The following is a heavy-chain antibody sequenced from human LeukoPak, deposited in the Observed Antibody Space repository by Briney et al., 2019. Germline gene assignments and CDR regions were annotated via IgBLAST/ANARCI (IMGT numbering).Heavy chain of an antibody. J-gene: IGHJ4*02. V-gene: IGHV4-31*03. CDR3: ATTPAYYDSSGYLN. Sequence: PSETLSLTCTVSGGSISSGGYDWSWIRQHPGKGLEWIGYIYYSGSTYYNPSLKSRVTISVDTSKNQFSLKLSSVTAADTAVYYCATTPAYYDSSGYLNWGQGTLVTVSS. CDR2: IYYSGST. D-gene: IGHD3-22*01. CDR1: GGSISSGGYD.